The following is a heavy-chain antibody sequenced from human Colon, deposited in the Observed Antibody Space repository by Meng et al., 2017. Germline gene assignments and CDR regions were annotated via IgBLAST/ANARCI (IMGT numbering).Heavy chain of an antibody. CDR1: GDSVSSYSAA. Sequence: VQRQQAGPGLGTPSKTLSLTCAISGDSVSSYSAAWDWIRQSPSRGLEWLGRTYYRSRWYNDYAVSLKDRITITPDTSKNLFSLHLNSVTPEDTAIYYCARDLSSARYYFDNWGQGILVTVSS. CDR3: ARDLSSARYYFDN. J-gene: IGHJ4*02. D-gene: IGHD3-22*01. V-gene: IGHV6-1*01. CDR2: TYYRSRWYN.